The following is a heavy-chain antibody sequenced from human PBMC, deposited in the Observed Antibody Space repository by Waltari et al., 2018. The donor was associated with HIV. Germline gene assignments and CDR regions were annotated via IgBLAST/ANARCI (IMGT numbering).Heavy chain of an antibody. CDR2: FSYSGSS. V-gene: IGHV4-39*01. D-gene: IGHD4-17*01. CDR1: GGSLSSGDYF. CDR3: ARILLWPSRYFGS. Sequence: QLHLQESGPGLVKPSETLSLTCTVSGGSLSSGDYFWGWIRQPPGKGLEWIGSFSYSGSSYYSPSLKSRVTTSVDTSKNELSLKLSSVTAADTAVYYCARILLWPSRYFGSWGQGTLVTVSS. J-gene: IGHJ4*02.